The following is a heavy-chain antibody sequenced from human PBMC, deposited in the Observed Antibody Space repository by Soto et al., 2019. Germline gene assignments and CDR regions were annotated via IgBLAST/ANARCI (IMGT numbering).Heavy chain of an antibody. J-gene: IGHJ3*02. CDR3: ASAPPIRYSSGWYVGQGAFDI. V-gene: IGHV1-24*01. D-gene: IGHD6-19*01. CDR2: FDPEDGET. CDR1: GYTLTELS. Sequence: ASVKVSCKVSGYTLTELSMHWVRQAPGKGLEWMGGFDPEDGETIYAQKFQGRVTMTEDTSTDTAYMELSSLRSEDTAAYYCASAPPIRYSSGWYVGQGAFDIWGQGTMVTVSS.